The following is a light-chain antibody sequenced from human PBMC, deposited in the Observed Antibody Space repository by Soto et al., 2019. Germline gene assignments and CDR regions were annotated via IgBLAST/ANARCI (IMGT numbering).Light chain of an antibody. V-gene: IGLV2-14*03. J-gene: IGLJ3*02. Sequence: QSALTQPASVSGSPGQSIAISCTGTGSDVGRYNFVSWYQHHPGKAPKLIVYDVSNRPSGISNRFSGSKSGNMASLTISGLQAEDEADYYCTSYTTADTWVFGGGTKVTVL. CDR3: TSYTTADTWV. CDR1: GSDVGRYNF. CDR2: DVS.